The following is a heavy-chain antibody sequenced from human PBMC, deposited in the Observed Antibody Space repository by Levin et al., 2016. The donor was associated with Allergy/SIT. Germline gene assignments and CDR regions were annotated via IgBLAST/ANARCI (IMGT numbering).Heavy chain of an antibody. D-gene: IGHD6-19*01. V-gene: IGHV4-39*01. CDR2: LYSSGNT. CDR1: DGSISMSNYY. J-gene: IGHJ3*02. Sequence: SETLSLTCTVSDGSISMSNYYWGWIRQPPGKGLEWAGSLYSSGNTYYNPSLKSRVTISVDTSKKQFYLELTSVTAADTAVYYCARHWDSSGWDDAFDIWGQGTLVTVSS. CDR3: ARHWDSSGWDDAFDI.